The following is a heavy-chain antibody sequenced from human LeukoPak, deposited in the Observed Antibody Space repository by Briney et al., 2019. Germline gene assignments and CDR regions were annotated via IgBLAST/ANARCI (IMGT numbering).Heavy chain of an antibody. CDR2: IYYSGTT. Sequence: SETLSLTCTVSGGSMSSYYWSWIRQPPGKGLEWIGYIYYSGTTNYNPSLKSRVTISVDTSKNQFSLKLSSVTAADTAVYYCARKALYYDFWSGYRAIIFDYWGQGTLVTVSS. D-gene: IGHD3-3*01. V-gene: IGHV4-59*12. CDR1: GGSMSSYY. J-gene: IGHJ4*02. CDR3: ARKALYYDFWSGYRAIIFDY.